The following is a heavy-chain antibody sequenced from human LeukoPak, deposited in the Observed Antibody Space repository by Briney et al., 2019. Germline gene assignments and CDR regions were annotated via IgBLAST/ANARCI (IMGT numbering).Heavy chain of an antibody. V-gene: IGHV3-21*01. Sequence: PGGSLRLSCAASGFTFSSYSMNWVRHAPGKGLEWVSSISSSNSFIFYADSVKGRFTISRDNAKNSLYLQMNSLRAEDTALYYCARSIVVPAAISGAFDIWGQGTIVTVSS. J-gene: IGHJ3*02. CDR2: ISSSNSFI. CDR3: ARSIVVPAAISGAFDI. CDR1: GFTFSSYS. D-gene: IGHD2-2*01.